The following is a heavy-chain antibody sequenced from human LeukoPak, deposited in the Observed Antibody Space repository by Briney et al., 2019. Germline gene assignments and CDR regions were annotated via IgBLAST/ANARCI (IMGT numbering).Heavy chain of an antibody. CDR1: GGSISSSTYY. CDR2: IYYSGST. D-gene: IGHD4-17*01. V-gene: IGHV4-39*07. Sequence: SETLSLTCTVSGGSISSSTYYWGWIRQPPGKGLEWIGNIYYSGSTYCNPSLKSRVTISVDTSKNHFSLKLSSVTAADTAVYYCARLSTVTTSFDYWGQGTLVTVSS. J-gene: IGHJ4*02. CDR3: ARLSTVTTSFDY.